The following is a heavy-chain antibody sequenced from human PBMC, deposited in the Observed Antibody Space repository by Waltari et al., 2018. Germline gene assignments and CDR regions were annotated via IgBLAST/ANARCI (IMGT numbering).Heavy chain of an antibody. CDR1: GFTFRRYS. CDR2: ISSSSSTI. V-gene: IGHV3-48*04. CDR3: AREARRGYYYGMDV. Sequence: EVQLVESGGGLVQPGGSLRLSCAASGFTFRRYSMNWVRQAPGKGLEWVSYISSSSSTIYYADSVKGRFTISRDNAKNSLYLQMNSLRAEDTAVYYCAREARRGYYYGMDVWGQGTTVTVSS. D-gene: IGHD5-12*01. J-gene: IGHJ6*02.